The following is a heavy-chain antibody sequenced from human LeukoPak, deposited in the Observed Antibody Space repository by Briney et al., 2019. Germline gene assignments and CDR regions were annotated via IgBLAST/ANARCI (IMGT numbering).Heavy chain of an antibody. CDR1: GFTFSSYG. D-gene: IGHD6-13*01. V-gene: IGHV3-30*02. J-gene: IGHJ4*02. Sequence: GGSLRLSCAASGFTFSSYGMHWVRQAPGKGLEWVAFIRYDGSNKYYADSVKGRFTISRDNSKNTLYPQMNSLRAEDTAVYYCAKDQLSSKVGFSSSWYGLRYFDYWGQGTLVTVSS. CDR2: IRYDGSNK. CDR3: AKDQLSSKVGFSSSWYGLRYFDY.